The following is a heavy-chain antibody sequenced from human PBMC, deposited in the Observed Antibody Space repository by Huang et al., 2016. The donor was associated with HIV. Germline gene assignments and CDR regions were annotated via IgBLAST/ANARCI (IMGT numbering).Heavy chain of an antibody. CDR3: ARVNLNTIFGADY. Sequence: QVQLVQSGAEVKKPGASVKVSCKASGYTFTRYGFSWVRQAPGQGLEWMGWIHPYNGNTNYAQKFQGRVTMTIDTSASTASMELRSLGSDDTAVYYCARVNLNTIFGADYWGQGSLVTVSS. J-gene: IGHJ4*02. CDR1: GYTFTRYG. CDR2: IHPYNGNT. D-gene: IGHD3-3*01. V-gene: IGHV1-18*01.